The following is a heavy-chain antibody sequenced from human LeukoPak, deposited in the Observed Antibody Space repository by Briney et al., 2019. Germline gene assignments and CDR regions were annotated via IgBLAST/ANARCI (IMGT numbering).Heavy chain of an antibody. J-gene: IGHJ4*02. D-gene: IGHD4-17*01. CDR3: ARTKPVTTMQYYFDY. Sequence: PSETLSLTCTVSGGSISSYYWSWVRQTPGKGLEWVAYIYYSGSTNYNPPLKSRVTISVDTTKKQSSLKLNSVAAADTAVYYCARTKPVTTMQYYFDYWGQGTLVTVSS. CDR1: GGSISSYY. V-gene: IGHV4-59*01. CDR2: IYYSGST.